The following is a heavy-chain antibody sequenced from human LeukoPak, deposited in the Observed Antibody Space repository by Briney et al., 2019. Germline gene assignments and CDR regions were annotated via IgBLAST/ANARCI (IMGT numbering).Heavy chain of an antibody. Sequence: SETLSLTCTVSGGSISSSSYYWGWIRQPPGKGLEWIGSIYYSGSTYYNPSLKSRVTISVDTSKNQFSLKLGSVTAADTAVYYCARVSCSTTSCYYYYYMDVWGKGTTVTVSS. CDR3: ARVSCSTTSCYYYYYMDV. D-gene: IGHD2-2*01. V-gene: IGHV4-39*07. CDR2: IYYSGST. CDR1: GGSISSSSYY. J-gene: IGHJ6*03.